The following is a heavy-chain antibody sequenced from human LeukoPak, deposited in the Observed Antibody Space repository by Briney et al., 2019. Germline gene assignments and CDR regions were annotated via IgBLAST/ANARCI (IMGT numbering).Heavy chain of an antibody. D-gene: IGHD3-22*01. J-gene: IGHJ4*02. CDR1: GFTVSSNY. V-gene: IGHV3-53*01. CDR3: APPQVEDSRGPGGY. CDR2: LYSGGST. Sequence: PGGSLSLSCAASGFTVSSNYMSWVRQAPGKGLEWVSVLYSGGSTYYADSVKGRFTISRDNSKNTLYLQMNSLRAEDTAVYYCAPPQVEDSRGPGGYWGPGTLVTASS.